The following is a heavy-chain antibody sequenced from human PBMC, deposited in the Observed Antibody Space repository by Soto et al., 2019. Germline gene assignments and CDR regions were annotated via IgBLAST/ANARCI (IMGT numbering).Heavy chain of an antibody. CDR1: GGTFSSYA. Sequence: QVQLVQSGAEVKKPGSSVKVSCKASGGTFSSYAISWVRQAPGQGLEWMGGIIPIFGTANYAQKFQGRVTITADESTSTAYMELSSLRSEDTAVYYCARDIVVVPAATADYYYYGMDVWGQGTTVTVSS. CDR2: IIPIFGTA. CDR3: ARDIVVVPAATADYYYYGMDV. D-gene: IGHD2-2*01. J-gene: IGHJ6*02. V-gene: IGHV1-69*01.